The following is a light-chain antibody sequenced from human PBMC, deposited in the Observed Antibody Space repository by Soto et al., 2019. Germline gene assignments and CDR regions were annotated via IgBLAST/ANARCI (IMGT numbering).Light chain of an antibody. CDR3: AVWDDSLSGVV. CDR1: TSNIGTNY. CDR2: GNN. V-gene: IGLV1-47*01. Sequence: QSVLTQPPSASGTPGQTVTISSSGGTSNIGTNYVSWYQHLPGTAPKLLIYGNNQRPSGVPDRFSGSKSGTSASLAISGLLSDDEADYYCAVWDDSLSGVVFGGGTKLTVL. J-gene: IGLJ3*02.